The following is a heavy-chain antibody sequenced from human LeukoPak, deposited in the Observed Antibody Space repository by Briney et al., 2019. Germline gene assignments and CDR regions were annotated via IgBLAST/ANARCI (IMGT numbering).Heavy chain of an antibody. Sequence: GGSLRLSCAASGFTFSSYWMHWVRQAPGKGLVWVSRINSDGSSTSYADSVKGRFTISRDNAKNTLYLQMNSLRAEDTAVYYCARSESPYYYYYYMDVWGKGTTVTVSS. V-gene: IGHV3-74*01. CDR1: GFTFSSYW. CDR3: ARSESPYYYYYYMDV. J-gene: IGHJ6*03. CDR2: INSDGSST.